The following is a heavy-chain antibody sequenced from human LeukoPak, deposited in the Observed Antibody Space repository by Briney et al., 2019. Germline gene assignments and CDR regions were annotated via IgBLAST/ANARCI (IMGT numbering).Heavy chain of an antibody. CDR3: ARDPYVWGSYRYDAFDI. Sequence: GGSLRLSCAASGFNFSTYWMTWVRQVPGKGLEWVANIKQDGSEKYYVDSVKGRFTISRDNAKNSLYLQMNSLRAEDTAVYYCARDPYVWGSYRYDAFDIWGQGTMVTVSS. V-gene: IGHV3-7*01. CDR1: GFNFSTYW. CDR2: IKQDGSEK. J-gene: IGHJ3*02. D-gene: IGHD3-16*02.